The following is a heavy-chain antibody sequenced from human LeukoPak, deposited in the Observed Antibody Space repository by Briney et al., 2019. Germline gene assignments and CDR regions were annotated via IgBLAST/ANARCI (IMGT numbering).Heavy chain of an antibody. J-gene: IGHJ5*02. Sequence: GGSLRLSCAASGFTFSSYAMSWVRQAPGKGLEWVSSISGSSGSTYYADPVKGRFTISRDNSKNTLYLQMNSLRGEDTAVYYCAKRNGISAVGKVWFDPWGQGTLVTVSS. CDR2: ISGSSGST. V-gene: IGHV3-23*01. CDR3: AKRNGISAVGKVWFDP. CDR1: GFTFSSYA. D-gene: IGHD6-13*01.